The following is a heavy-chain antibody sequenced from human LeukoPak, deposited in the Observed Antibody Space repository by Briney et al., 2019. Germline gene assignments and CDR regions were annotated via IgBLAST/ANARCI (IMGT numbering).Heavy chain of an antibody. D-gene: IGHD3-10*01. CDR2: IWYDGSNK. CDR1: RFTFNNYG. CDR3: ARDRGSGSSNNWFDP. Sequence: GGSLRLSCAASRFTFNNYGMHWVRQAPGKGLEGVAAIWYDGSNKYYADSVKGRFTISRDNSKDTLYLQMNSLRAEDTAVYYCARDRGSGSSNNWFDPWGQGTLVIVSS. J-gene: IGHJ5*02. V-gene: IGHV3-33*01.